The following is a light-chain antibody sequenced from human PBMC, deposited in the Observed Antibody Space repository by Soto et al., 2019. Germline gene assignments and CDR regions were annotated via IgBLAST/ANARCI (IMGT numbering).Light chain of an antibody. Sequence: SYELTQPPSVSVAPGQTATITCGGDNIGRKSVHWYQQKPGQAPVLVVYDDTGRPSGIPERFSGSNSGNPATLTISRVEAGDEADYYCHVWDSSSGHYVFGTGTKVTVL. CDR2: DDT. CDR3: HVWDSSSGHYV. CDR1: NIGRKS. V-gene: IGLV3-21*02. J-gene: IGLJ1*01.